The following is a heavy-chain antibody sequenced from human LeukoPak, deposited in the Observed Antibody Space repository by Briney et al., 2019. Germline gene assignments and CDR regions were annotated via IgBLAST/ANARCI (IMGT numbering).Heavy chain of an antibody. CDR1: GGTFSSYA. CDR3: ARLLSEVNSGSYLDYYYYMDV. D-gene: IGHD1-26*01. Sequence: ASVKVSCKASGGTFSSYAISWVRRSPGQGLEWMGGIIPIFGTANYAQKFQGRVTITTDESTSTAYMELSSLRSEDTAVYYCARLLSEVNSGSYLDYYYYMDVWGKGTTVTVSS. CDR2: IIPIFGTA. V-gene: IGHV1-69*05. J-gene: IGHJ6*03.